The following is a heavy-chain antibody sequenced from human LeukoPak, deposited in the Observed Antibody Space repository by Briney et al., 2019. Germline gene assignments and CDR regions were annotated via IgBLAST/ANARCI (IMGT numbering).Heavy chain of an antibody. Sequence: PSETLSLTCTVSGYSISSGYYWGWIRQPPGKGLEWIGSIYHSGSTYYNPSLKSRVTISVDTSKNQFSLKLSSVTAADTAVYYCARRYGSGGYYFDYWGQGTLVTVSS. V-gene: IGHV4-38-2*02. CDR1: GYSISSGYY. CDR2: IYHSGST. D-gene: IGHD3-10*01. CDR3: ARRYGSGGYYFDY. J-gene: IGHJ4*02.